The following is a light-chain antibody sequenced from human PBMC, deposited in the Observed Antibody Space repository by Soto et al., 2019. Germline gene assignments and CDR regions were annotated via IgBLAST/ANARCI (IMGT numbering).Light chain of an antibody. Sequence: EIVLTQSPGTLSVSPGERATLSCRASQSVSSSYLAWYQQTPGQAPRLLIYGASDRTTGTPDRFSGSGSGTDFTLTIGRLEPEDLAMYYCQQYSDSPPTFGQGTKV. CDR2: GAS. J-gene: IGKJ1*01. CDR3: QQYSDSPPT. CDR1: QSVSSSY. V-gene: IGKV3-20*01.